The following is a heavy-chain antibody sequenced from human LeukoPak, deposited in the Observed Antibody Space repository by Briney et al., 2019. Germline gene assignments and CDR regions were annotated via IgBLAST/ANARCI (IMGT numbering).Heavy chain of an antibody. Sequence: SETLSLTCPVSGGSVSSGSHYWSWIRQPPGKGLEWIGHVYYGGSTSYNPSLKGRVTISVDTSKNHFSLELHSVTAADTAVYYCARGREWEPKVFDYWGQGTLVTVSS. J-gene: IGHJ4*02. CDR3: ARGREWEPKVFDY. V-gene: IGHV4-61*03. CDR2: VYYGGST. CDR1: GGSVSSGSHY. D-gene: IGHD1-26*01.